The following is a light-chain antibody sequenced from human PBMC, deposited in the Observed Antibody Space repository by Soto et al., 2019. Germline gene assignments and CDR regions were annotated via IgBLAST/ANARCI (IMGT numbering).Light chain of an antibody. Sequence: EIVLTQSPGTLSLSPGDRATLSCRASQSVSSNYLAWYQQKLGQAPRLLIYGASSRATDIPDRFSGSGSGTDFTLTISRLEPEDFAVYYCQQYGSSPMTFGQGTKVEIK. V-gene: IGKV3-20*01. CDR2: GAS. J-gene: IGKJ1*01. CDR3: QQYGSSPMT. CDR1: QSVSSNY.